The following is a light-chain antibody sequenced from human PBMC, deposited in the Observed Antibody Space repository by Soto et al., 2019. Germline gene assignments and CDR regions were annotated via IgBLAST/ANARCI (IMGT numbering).Light chain of an antibody. CDR3: VSYASSAARV. V-gene: IGLV2-14*01. CDR1: SSDVGGYNY. Sequence: QSALTQPPSASGSPGQSVTISCTGTSSDVGGYNYVSWYQQHPGKAPKLMIYEVSNRPSGVSNRFSGSKSGNTASLTLSGLQAEDEADYYCVSYASSAARVFGTGTKLTVL. CDR2: EVS. J-gene: IGLJ1*01.